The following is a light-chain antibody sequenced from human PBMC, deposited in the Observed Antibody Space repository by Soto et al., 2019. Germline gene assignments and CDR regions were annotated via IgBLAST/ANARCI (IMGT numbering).Light chain of an antibody. V-gene: IGKV1-39*01. CDR1: QNIINY. CDR3: QQSYNCPIT. J-gene: IGKJ5*01. Sequence: DIQMTQSPSSLSASVGDRVTITCRASQNIINYLNWYQQKPGQAPQLLIYVSSRLESGGPSRCSGSGSGTDFTLTISSLQPEDFATYYCQQSYNCPITVGQGTRV. CDR2: VSS.